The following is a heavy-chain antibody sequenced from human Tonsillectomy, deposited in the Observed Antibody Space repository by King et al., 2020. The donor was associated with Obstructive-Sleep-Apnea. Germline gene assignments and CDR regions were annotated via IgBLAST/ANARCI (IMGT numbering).Heavy chain of an antibody. J-gene: IGHJ5*02. Sequence: VQLQESGPGLVKPSQTLSLTCTVSGGSISSGGYYWSWIRQHPGKGLEWIGYIFYSGSTYYNPSLKSRVIISVDTSKKQFSLKLSSVTAADTAVYYCARANMLTGYSPNWFDPWRQGTLVTVSS. CDR2: IFYSGST. CDR3: ARANMLTGYSPNWFDP. CDR1: GGSISSGGYY. V-gene: IGHV4-31*03. D-gene: IGHD3-9*01.